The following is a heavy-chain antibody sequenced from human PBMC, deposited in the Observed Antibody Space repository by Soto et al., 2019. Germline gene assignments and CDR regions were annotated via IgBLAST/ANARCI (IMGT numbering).Heavy chain of an antibody. CDR2: IYPGDSDT. D-gene: IGHD2-21*01. J-gene: IGHJ5*02. V-gene: IGHV5-51*01. CDR1: GYSFTSYW. CDR3: AKCAVLSTTSGGWCNWFDP. Sequence: GESLKISCKASGYSFTSYWIAWVRQVPGKGLEWMGIIYPGDSDTRYSPSFQGQVTISADNSKSTVYLQMNSLRGEDAAVYYCAKCAVLSTTSGGWCNWFDPWGQGTLVTVSS.